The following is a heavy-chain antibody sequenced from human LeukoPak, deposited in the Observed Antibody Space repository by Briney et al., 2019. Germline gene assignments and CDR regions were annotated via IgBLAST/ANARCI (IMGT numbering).Heavy chain of an antibody. D-gene: IGHD3-22*01. CDR1: GYTFTGYY. Sequence: ASVKVSCKASGYTFTGYYMHWVRQAPGQGLEWMGWINPNSGGTNYAQKFQGRVTMTRDTSISTAYMELSRLRSDDTAVYYCARGGMKYYYDSSGYPDYWGQGTLVTVSS. J-gene: IGHJ4*02. V-gene: IGHV1-2*02. CDR3: ARGGMKYYYDSSGYPDY. CDR2: INPNSGGT.